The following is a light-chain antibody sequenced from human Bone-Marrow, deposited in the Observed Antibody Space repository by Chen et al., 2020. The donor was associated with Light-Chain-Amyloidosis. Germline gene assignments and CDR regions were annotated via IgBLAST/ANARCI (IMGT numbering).Light chain of an antibody. J-gene: IGLJ2*01. Sequence: QSALTQPASVSGSPGQSITISCTGTSSDVGGYNSVSWYQQPPGKAPKLMIDDVSNRPSGVSNRFSGSKSGNTASLTISVLQAEDEADYYCSSYTSSSTRVFGGGTKLTVI. CDR2: DVS. CDR3: SSYTSSSTRV. V-gene: IGLV2-14*03. CDR1: SSDVGGYNS.